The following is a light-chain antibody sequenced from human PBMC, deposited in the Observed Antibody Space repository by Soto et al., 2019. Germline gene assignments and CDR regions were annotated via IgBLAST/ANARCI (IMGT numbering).Light chain of an antibody. V-gene: IGKV3-20*01. CDR1: QSISSSY. Sequence: EILLTQSPGTLSLSPGERTTLSCRASQSISSSYLAWYQQKPGQAPRLLVYGASSRATSIPDRFSGSGSGTDFTLTISRLEPEDFALYYCQQYSSTFWTLGQGTKV. J-gene: IGKJ1*01. CDR2: GAS. CDR3: QQYSSTFWT.